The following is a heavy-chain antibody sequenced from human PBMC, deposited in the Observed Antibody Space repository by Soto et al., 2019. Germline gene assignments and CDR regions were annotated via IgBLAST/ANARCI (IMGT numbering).Heavy chain of an antibody. CDR2: INHSGST. J-gene: IGHJ5*02. CDR3: ASDTYYYDSSGYGWFDP. D-gene: IGHD3-22*01. V-gene: IGHV4-34*01. Sequence: QVQLQQWGAGLLKPSETLSLTCAVYGGSFSGYYWSWIRQPPGKGLEWIGEINHSGSTNYNPSLKSRVTISLDTSKNQFSLKLSSVTAADTAVYYCASDTYYYDSSGYGWFDPWGQGTLVTVSS. CDR1: GGSFSGYY.